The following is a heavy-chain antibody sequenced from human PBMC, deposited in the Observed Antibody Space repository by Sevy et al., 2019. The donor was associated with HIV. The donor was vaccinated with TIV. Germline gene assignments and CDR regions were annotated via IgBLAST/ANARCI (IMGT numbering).Heavy chain of an antibody. CDR1: GFTFSSYS. D-gene: IGHD3-22*01. V-gene: IGHV3-48*02. Sequence: GGSLRLSCAASGFTFSSYSMNWVRQAPGKGLEWVSYISSSSSTIYYADSAKGRFTISRDNAKNSLYLQMNSLRDEDTAVYYCARVPDKIVVVITHDAFDIWGQGTMVTVSS. CDR2: ISSSSSTI. CDR3: ARVPDKIVVVITHDAFDI. J-gene: IGHJ3*02.